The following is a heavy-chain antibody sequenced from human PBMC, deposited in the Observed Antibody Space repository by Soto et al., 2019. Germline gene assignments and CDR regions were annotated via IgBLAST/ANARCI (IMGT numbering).Heavy chain of an antibody. CDR2: ISSSSSYI. J-gene: IGHJ4*02. CDR3: ARELRHYYDSSGYLDY. Sequence: VGSLRLSCAASGFTFSSYSMNWVRQAPGKGLEWVSSISSSSSYIYYADSVKGRFTISRDNAKNSLYLQMNSLRAEDTAVYYCARELRHYYDSSGYLDYWGQGTLVTVSS. D-gene: IGHD3-22*01. V-gene: IGHV3-21*01. CDR1: GFTFSSYS.